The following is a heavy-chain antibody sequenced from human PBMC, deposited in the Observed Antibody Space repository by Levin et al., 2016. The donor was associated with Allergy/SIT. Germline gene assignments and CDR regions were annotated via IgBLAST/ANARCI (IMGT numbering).Heavy chain of an antibody. Sequence: GGSLRLSCAASGFTFSSYSMNWVRQAPGKGLEWVSSISSSSYIYYADSVKGRFTISRDNAKNSLYLQMNSLRAEDTAVYYCARDITGTTPTYYGMDVWGQGTTVTVSS. V-gene: IGHV3-21*01. J-gene: IGHJ6*02. CDR3: ARDITGTTPTYYGMDV. D-gene: IGHD1-7*01. CDR1: GFTFSSYS. CDR2: ISSSSYI.